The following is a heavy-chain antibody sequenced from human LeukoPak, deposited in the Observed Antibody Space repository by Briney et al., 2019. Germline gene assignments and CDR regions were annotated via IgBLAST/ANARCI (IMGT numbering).Heavy chain of an antibody. J-gene: IGHJ4*02. CDR1: GGTFSSYA. D-gene: IGHD5-18*01. CDR2: IIPIFGTA. V-gene: IGHV1-69*05. Sequence: GASVKVSCKASGGTFSSYAISWVPQAPGQGLEWMGRIIPIFGTANYAQKFQGRVTITTDESTSTAYMELSSLRSEDTAVYYCASASGYSYGPQGSYYFDYWGQGTLVTVSS. CDR3: ASASGYSYGPQGSYYFDY.